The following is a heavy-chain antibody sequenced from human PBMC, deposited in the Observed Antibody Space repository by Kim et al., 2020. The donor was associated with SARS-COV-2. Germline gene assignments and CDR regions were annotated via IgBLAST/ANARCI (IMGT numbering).Heavy chain of an antibody. CDR1: GGSFSGYY. V-gene: IGHV4-34*01. CDR3: ARGGYSGRQFDP. J-gene: IGHJ5*02. CDR2: INHSGST. Sequence: SETLSLTCAVYGGSFSGYYWSWIRQPPGKGLEWIGEINHSGSTNYNPSLKSRVTISVDTSKNQFSLKLSSVTAADTAVYYCARGGYSGRQFDPWGQGTLVTVSS. D-gene: IGHD1-26*01.